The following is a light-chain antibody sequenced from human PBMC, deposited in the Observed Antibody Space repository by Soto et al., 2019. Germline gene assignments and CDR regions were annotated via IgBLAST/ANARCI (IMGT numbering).Light chain of an antibody. Sequence: QSALTQPASVSGSPGQSITISCTGTSSDFGGYNYVSWYQQHPGKAPKLMIYYVSNRPSGVSNRFSGSKSGNTASLTISGLQAEDEADYYCSSYTSSSTVVFGGGTKVTVL. CDR3: SSYTSSSTVV. CDR1: SSDFGGYNY. CDR2: YVS. J-gene: IGLJ2*01. V-gene: IGLV2-14*01.